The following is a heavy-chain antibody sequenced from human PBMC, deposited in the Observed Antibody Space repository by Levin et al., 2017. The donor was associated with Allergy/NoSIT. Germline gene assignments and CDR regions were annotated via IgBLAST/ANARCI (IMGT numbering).Heavy chain of an antibody. CDR1: GASIRSKDYY. J-gene: IGHJ6*02. CDR2: IYFSGST. D-gene: IGHD1-14*01. CDR3: AGFCTSSRCRDDNQYGMDV. Sequence: PSETLYLTCAVSGASIRSKDYYWGWIRQSPEKGLEWMGSIYFSGSTYYNPSLKNRITLSADMSKNLFSLRLTSVTATDTAFYYCAGFCTSSRCRDDNQYGMDVWGHGTAVTVSS. V-gene: IGHV4-39*01.